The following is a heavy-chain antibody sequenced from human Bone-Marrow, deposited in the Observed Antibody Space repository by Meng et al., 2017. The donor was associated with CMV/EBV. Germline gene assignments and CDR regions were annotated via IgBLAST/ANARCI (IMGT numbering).Heavy chain of an antibody. CDR1: EYTFSNYW. Sequence: GESLKISCKGSEYTFSNYWIGWVRQMPGKGLEWMGIIQPDDSHTRNSLSFQGQVTLSVDKSTSTAYLQWSSLKASDTAMYYCERVKTTWVWFDPWGQGTQVTVSS. CDR2: IQPDDSHT. CDR3: ERVKTTWVWFDP. J-gene: IGHJ5*02. D-gene: IGHD1-1*01. V-gene: IGHV5-51*01.